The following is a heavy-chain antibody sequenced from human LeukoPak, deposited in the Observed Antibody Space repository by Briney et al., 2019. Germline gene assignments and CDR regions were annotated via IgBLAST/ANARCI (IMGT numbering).Heavy chain of an antibody. CDR3: ARERITMIYPL. CDR1: GFTFSDYY. Sequence: GGSLSLSCAASGFTFSDYYMSWIRQAPGKGLEWVSYISSSSSTIYHADSVKGRFTISRDNAKNSLYLQMNSLRAEDTAVYYCARERITMIYPLWGQGTLVTVSS. CDR2: ISSSSSTI. D-gene: IGHD3-22*01. J-gene: IGHJ4*02. V-gene: IGHV3-11*01.